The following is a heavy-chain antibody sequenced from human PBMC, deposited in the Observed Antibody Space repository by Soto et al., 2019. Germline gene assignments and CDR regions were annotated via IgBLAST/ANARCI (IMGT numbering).Heavy chain of an antibody. CDR3: ARTGERWILGYYFDY. V-gene: IGHV4-31*03. D-gene: IGHD2-2*03. CDR2: IYYSGST. J-gene: IGHJ4*02. Sequence: QVQLQESGPGLVKPSQTLSLTCTVSGGSISSGGYYWSWIRQHPGKGLEWIGYIYYSGSTYYNTYLKYRVTISVDTSKNHFSLKLSSVTAADTAVYFCARTGERWILGYYFDYWGQGTLVTVSS. CDR1: GGSISSGGYY.